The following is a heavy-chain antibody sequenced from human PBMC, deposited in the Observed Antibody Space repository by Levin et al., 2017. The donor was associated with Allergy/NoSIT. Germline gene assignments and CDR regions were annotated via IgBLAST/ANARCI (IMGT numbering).Heavy chain of an antibody. J-gene: IGHJ6*02. CDR2: ISYDGSNK. V-gene: IGHV3-30-3*01. Sequence: GGSLRLSCAASGFTFSSYAMHWVRQAPGKGLEWVAVISYDGSNKYYADSVKGRFTISRDNSKNTLYLQMNSLRAEDTAVYYCARDLRDCSSTSCYGDYDDGMDVWGQGTTVTVSS. CDR3: ARDLRDCSSTSCYGDYDDGMDV. CDR1: GFTFSSYA. D-gene: IGHD2-2*01.